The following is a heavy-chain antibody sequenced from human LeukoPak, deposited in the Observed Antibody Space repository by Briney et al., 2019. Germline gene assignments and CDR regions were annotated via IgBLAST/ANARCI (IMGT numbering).Heavy chain of an antibody. V-gene: IGHV3-7*01. J-gene: IGHJ4*02. D-gene: IGHD3-22*01. CDR2: IKQDGSEK. CDR1: GFTFSSYW. CDR3: ARATYYYDSSGKLLDY. Sequence: GGSLRLSCAASGFTFSSYWMSWVRQAPGKRLEWVANIKQDGSEKYYVDSVKGRFTISRDNAKNSLYLQMNSLRAEDTAVYYCARATYYYDSSGKLLDYWGQGTLVTVSS.